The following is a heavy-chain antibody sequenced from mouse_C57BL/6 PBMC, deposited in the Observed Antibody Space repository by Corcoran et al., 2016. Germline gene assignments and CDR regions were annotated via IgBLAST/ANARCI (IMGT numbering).Heavy chain of an antibody. Sequence: EVQLQQSGAELVRPGASVKLSCTASGFNIKDYYLHWVKQRPEQGLEWIGRIDPEDGDTEYAPKFQGKDTMTADTSSNTAYLQLSSLTSEDTAVYYWTTGYTSYWGQGTLVTVSA. CDR1: GFNIKDYY. J-gene: IGHJ3*01. CDR2: IDPEDGDT. V-gene: IGHV14-1*01. CDR3: TTGYTSY.